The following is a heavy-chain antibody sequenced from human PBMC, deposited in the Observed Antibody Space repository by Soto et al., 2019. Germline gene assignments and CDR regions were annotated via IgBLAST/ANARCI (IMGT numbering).Heavy chain of an antibody. CDR2: IYYSGST. CDR3: ARQPVATIPLFDY. Sequence: PSETLSLTCTVSGGSISSYYWSWIRQPPGKGLEWIGYIYYSGSTNYNPSLKSRVTISVDTSRNQFSLKLSSVTAADTAVYYCARQPVATIPLFDYWGQGTLVTVSS. D-gene: IGHD5-12*01. CDR1: GGSISSYY. V-gene: IGHV4-59*08. J-gene: IGHJ4*02.